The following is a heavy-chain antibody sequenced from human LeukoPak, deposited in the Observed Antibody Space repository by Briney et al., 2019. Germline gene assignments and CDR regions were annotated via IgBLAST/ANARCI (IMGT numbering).Heavy chain of an antibody. CDR2: INPNSGGT. J-gene: IGHJ6*02. D-gene: IGHD5-24*01. CDR1: GYTFTGYY. V-gene: IGHV1-2*02. Sequence: ASVKVSCKASGYTFTGYYMHWVRQAPGQGLEWMGWINPNSGGTNYAQKFQGRVTMTRDTSISTAYMELSSLRSEDTAVYYCATVAAPEMYYYYGMDVWGQGTTVTVSS. CDR3: ATVAAPEMYYYYGMDV.